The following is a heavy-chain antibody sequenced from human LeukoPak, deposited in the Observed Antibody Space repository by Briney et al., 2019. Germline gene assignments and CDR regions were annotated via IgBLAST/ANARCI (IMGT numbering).Heavy chain of an antibody. CDR1: GYTFTGYY. J-gene: IGHJ4*02. D-gene: IGHD2-2*01. V-gene: IGHV1-2*02. Sequence: ASVKVSCKASGYTFTGYYMHWVRQAPGQELEWMGWINPNSGGTNYAQKFQGRVTMTRDTSISTAYMELSRLRSDDTAVYYCARAEDIVVVPAATFDYWGQGTLVTVSS. CDR3: ARAEDIVVVPAATFDY. CDR2: INPNSGGT.